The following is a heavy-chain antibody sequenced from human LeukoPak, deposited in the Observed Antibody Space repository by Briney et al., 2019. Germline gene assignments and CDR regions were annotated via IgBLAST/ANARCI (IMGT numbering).Heavy chain of an antibody. J-gene: IGHJ3*02. Sequence: PSETPSLTCTVSGGSISSSSYYWGWIRQPPGKGLEWIGSIYYSGSTYYNPSLKSRVTISVDTSKNQFSLKLSSVTAADTAVYYCARHQVVTRAFDIWGQGTMVTVSS. D-gene: IGHD4-23*01. CDR2: IYYSGST. CDR3: ARHQVVTRAFDI. CDR1: GGSISSSSYY. V-gene: IGHV4-39*01.